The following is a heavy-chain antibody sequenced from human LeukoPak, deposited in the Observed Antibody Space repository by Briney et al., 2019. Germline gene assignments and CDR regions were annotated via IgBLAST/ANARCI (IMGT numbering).Heavy chain of an antibody. CDR2: INQDGSEK. CDR3: ARDSGDSSGCYFDY. V-gene: IGHV3-7*01. D-gene: IGHD3-22*01. Sequence: GGSLRLSCAASGFTFSAYLMSWVRQAPGKGLEWVANINQDGSEKYYVDSVKGRFIISRDNAKSSLYLQMNGLRAEDTALYYCARDSGDSSGCYFDYWGRGALVTVSS. CDR1: GFTFSAYL. J-gene: IGHJ4*02.